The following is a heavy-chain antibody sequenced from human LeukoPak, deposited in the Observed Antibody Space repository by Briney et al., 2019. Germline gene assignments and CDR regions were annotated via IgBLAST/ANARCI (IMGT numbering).Heavy chain of an antibody. CDR2: INHSGST. Sequence: PSETLSLTCAVYGGSFSGYYWSWIRQPPGKGLEWIGEINHSGSTNYSPSLKSRVTISVDTSKNQFSLKLSSVTAADTAVYYCARGGLAVADYWGQGTLVTVSS. CDR3: ARGGLAVADY. CDR1: GGSFSGYY. V-gene: IGHV4-34*01. D-gene: IGHD6-19*01. J-gene: IGHJ4*02.